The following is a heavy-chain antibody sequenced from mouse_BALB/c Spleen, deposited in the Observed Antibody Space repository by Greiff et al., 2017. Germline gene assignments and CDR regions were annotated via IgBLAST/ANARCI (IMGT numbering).Heavy chain of an antibody. CDR1: GFNIKDTY. CDR3: ARYWDGGFY. CDR2: IDPANGNN. Sequence: VQLQQSGAELVKPGASVTLSCTASGFNIKDTYMHWVKQTPEQGLEWIGRIDPANGNNKYDPKFQGKATITADTTSNTADLQLSSLTSEDTAVYYWARYWDGGFYWGQGTTVAVSS. D-gene: IGHD4-1*01. J-gene: IGHJ2*01. V-gene: IGHV14-3*02.